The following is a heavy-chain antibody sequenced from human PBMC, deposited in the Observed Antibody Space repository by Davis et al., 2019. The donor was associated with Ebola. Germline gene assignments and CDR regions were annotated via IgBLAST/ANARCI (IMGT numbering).Heavy chain of an antibody. Sequence: GESLKTPCAASGFTFSSYSMNWVRQAPGKGLEWVSYISSSGSTIYYADSVKGRFTISRDNAKNSLYLQMNSLRAEDTAIYYCARGYSRAVDYWGQGTLVTVSS. J-gene: IGHJ4*02. V-gene: IGHV3-48*04. CDR3: ARGYSRAVDY. D-gene: IGHD6-13*01. CDR2: ISSSGSTI. CDR1: GFTFSSYS.